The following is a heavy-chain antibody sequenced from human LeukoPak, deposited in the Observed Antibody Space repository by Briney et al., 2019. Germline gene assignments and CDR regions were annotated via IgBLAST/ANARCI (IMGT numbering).Heavy chain of an antibody. D-gene: IGHD3-10*01. CDR1: GFTFSSYS. V-gene: IGHV3-48*02. CDR3: ARTYYYGSGSYYSWFDP. CDR2: ISSSSSTI. J-gene: IGHJ5*02. Sequence: GGSLRLSCAASGFTFSSYSMNWVRQAPGKGLEWVSYISSSSSTIYYADSVKGRFTISRDNAKNSLYLQMNSLRDEDTAVYYCARTYYYGSGSYYSWFDPWGQGTLVTVSS.